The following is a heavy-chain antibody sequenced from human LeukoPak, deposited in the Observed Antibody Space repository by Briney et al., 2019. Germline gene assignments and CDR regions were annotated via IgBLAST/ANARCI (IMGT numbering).Heavy chain of an antibody. Sequence: PGGSLRLSCAGSDFSFITYAMTWVRQAPGKGLEWVSTITGRGDATYYADSVKGRFTISRDNSKNTFYLQMNSLRADDTAVYYCARDAGGRTQREGWFDPWGQGTLVTVSS. V-gene: IGHV3-23*01. D-gene: IGHD1-26*01. CDR3: ARDAGGRTQREGWFDP. CDR2: ITGRGDAT. J-gene: IGHJ5*02. CDR1: DFSFITYA.